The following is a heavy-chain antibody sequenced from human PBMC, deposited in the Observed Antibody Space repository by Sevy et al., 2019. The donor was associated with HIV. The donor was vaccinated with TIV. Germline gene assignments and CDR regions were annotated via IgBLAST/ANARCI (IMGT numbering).Heavy chain of an antibody. Sequence: SETLSLTCAVSGGSFSGYYWRWIRQPPGKGLEWIGGINRSGGNNYNPSLKSRVTITVDTSNNQFSLKLSSVTAADTAMYYCARGVSDFWSGPGLWGQGTLVTVSS. J-gene: IGHJ4*02. CDR1: GGSFSGYY. V-gene: IGHV4-34*01. CDR3: ARGVSDFWSGPGL. CDR2: INRSGGN. D-gene: IGHD3-3*01.